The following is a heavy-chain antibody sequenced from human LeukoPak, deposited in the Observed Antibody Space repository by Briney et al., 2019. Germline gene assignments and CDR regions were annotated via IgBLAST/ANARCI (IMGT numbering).Heavy chain of an antibody. CDR1: GFTFSSYG. CDR3: AKVSLTYYYDSSGSFDY. Sequence: GGSLRLSCAASGFTFSSYGMHWVRQAPGKGLERVAVISYDGSNKYYADSVKGRFTISRDNSKNTLYLQMNSLRAEDTAVYYCAKVSLTYYYDSSGSFDYWGQGTLVTVSS. CDR2: ISYDGSNK. J-gene: IGHJ4*02. V-gene: IGHV3-30*18. D-gene: IGHD3-22*01.